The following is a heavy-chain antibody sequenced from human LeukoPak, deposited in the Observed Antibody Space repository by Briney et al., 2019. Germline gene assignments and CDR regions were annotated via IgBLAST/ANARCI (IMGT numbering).Heavy chain of an antibody. D-gene: IGHD3-10*01. V-gene: IGHV1-46*01. CDR1: GYTFTSYY. J-gene: IGHJ4*02. CDR3: AKDYYASGSGIYKKQRPYYFDY. Sequence: ASVKVSCKASGYTFTSYYMHWVRQAPGQGLEWMGIINPSGGSTSYAQKFQGRVTMTRDTSTSTVYMELSSLRAEDTAVYYCAKDYYASGSGIYKKQRPYYFDYWGQGTLVTVSS. CDR2: INPSGGST.